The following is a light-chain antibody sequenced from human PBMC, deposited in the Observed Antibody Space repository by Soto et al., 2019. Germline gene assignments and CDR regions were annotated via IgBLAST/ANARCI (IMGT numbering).Light chain of an antibody. Sequence: EIIKTHSPSTLSVSHGDTATLTCRASQSVITKLAWYQQKPGQAPRLLINGASTRATGVPARFSGWGSGTEFTLTISSLQSEDFAVYYCRQRNNRPFTFGQGTRQEI. J-gene: IGKJ5*01. CDR3: RQRNNRPFT. CDR2: GAS. V-gene: IGKV3-15*01. CDR1: QSVITK.